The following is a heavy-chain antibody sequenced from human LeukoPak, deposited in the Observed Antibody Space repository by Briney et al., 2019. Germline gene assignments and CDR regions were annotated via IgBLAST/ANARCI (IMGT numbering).Heavy chain of an antibody. Sequence: QPGGSLRLSCAASGFTFSSSGMHWVRQAPGKGLEWVTFIRSDGSANYYADSVKGRFTISRDNSKNTLYLQMNSLRAEDTAVYHCAKDRGVEYFDYWGQGTLVTVSS. CDR2: IRSDGSAN. D-gene: IGHD3-10*01. J-gene: IGHJ4*02. CDR1: GFTFSSSG. CDR3: AKDRGVEYFDY. V-gene: IGHV3-30*02.